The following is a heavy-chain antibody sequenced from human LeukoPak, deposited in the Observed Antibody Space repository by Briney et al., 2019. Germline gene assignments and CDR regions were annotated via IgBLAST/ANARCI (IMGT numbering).Heavy chain of an antibody. D-gene: IGHD3-10*01. Sequence: GGSLRLSCAASGFTFSSYSMNWVRQAPGKGLEWVSSISSSSNYIYYADSMKGRFTISRDNAKNSLYLQMNSLTAEDTAVYYCARARESRQYYFDSWGKGTLVTVSS. V-gene: IGHV3-21*01. CDR2: ISSSSNYI. J-gene: IGHJ4*02. CDR1: GFTFSSYS. CDR3: ARARESRQYYFDS.